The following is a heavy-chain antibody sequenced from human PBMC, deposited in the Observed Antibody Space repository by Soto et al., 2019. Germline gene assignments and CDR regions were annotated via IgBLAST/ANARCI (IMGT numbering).Heavy chain of an antibody. CDR1: GFTFSSYA. CDR3: ATASAHDYGDYNNWFDP. D-gene: IGHD4-17*01. V-gene: IGHV3-23*01. CDR2: ISGSGGST. Sequence: GGSLRLSCAASGFTFSSYAMSWVRQAPGKGLEWVSAISGSGGSTYYADSVKGRFTISRDNSKNALYLQMNSLRAEDTAVYYCATASAHDYGDYNNWFDPWGQGTLVTVSS. J-gene: IGHJ5*02.